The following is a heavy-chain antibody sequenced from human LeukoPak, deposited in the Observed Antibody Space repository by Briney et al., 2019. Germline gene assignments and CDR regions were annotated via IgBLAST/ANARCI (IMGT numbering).Heavy chain of an antibody. CDR1: GGSISSYY. D-gene: IGHD3-22*01. CDR3: AREDYYDSSGYSSGFDP. V-gene: IGHV4-59*01. Sequence: SETLSLTSTVSGGSISSYYWSRIRQPPGKGLEWIGYIYYSGSTNYNPSLKSRVTISVDTSKNQFSLKLSSVTAADTAVYYCAREDYYDSSGYSSGFDPWGQGTLVTVSS. J-gene: IGHJ5*02. CDR2: IYYSGST.